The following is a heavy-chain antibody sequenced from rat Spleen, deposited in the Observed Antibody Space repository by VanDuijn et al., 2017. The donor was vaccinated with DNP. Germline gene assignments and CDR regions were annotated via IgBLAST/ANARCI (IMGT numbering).Heavy chain of an antibody. J-gene: IGHJ4*01. CDR1: GFTFSDYN. V-gene: IGHV5S10*01. CDR3: ARHEDRRTTTAMDA. CDR2: IIYDGSRT. Sequence: EVQLVESGGGLVQPGRSLKLSCAASGFTFSDYNMAWVRQAPKKGLEWVATIIYDGSRTYYRDSVKGRFTISRDNAKNTQYLQMDRLRSEDTATYYCARHEDRRTTTAMDAWGKGTSVTVSS. D-gene: IGHD1-10*01.